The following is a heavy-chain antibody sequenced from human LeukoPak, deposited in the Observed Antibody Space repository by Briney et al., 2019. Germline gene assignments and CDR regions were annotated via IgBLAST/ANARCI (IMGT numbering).Heavy chain of an antibody. CDR1: GFTFSSYG. CDR2: ISYDGSNK. J-gene: IGHJ4*02. CDR3: AKFGAYGGNSVDY. V-gene: IGHV3-30*18. D-gene: IGHD4-23*01. Sequence: GGSLRLSCAASGFTFSSYGMHWVRQARGKGLEWVAVISYDGSNKYYADSVKGRFTISRDNSKNTLYLQMNSLRAEDTAVYYCAKFGAYGGNSVDYWGQGTLVTVSS.